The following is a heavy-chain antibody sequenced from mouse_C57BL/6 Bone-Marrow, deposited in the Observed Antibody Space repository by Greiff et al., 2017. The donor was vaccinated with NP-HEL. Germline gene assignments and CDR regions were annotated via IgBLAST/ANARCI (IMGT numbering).Heavy chain of an antibody. CDR1: GFNIKDYY. J-gene: IGHJ1*03. D-gene: IGHD2-14*01. CDR3: ARVRVRHFEV. V-gene: IGHV14-2*01. Sequence: EVQLQQSGAELVKPGASVKLSCTASGFNIKDYYMHWVKQRTEQGLEWIGRIDPEDGETKYAPTFQGKATITADTASNTAYLQRSSLTSEDTAVYYCARVRVRHFEVWGTGTTVTVSS. CDR2: IDPEDGET.